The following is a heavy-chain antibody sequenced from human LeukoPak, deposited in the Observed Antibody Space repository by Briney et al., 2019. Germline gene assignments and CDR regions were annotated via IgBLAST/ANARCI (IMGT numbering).Heavy chain of an antibody. CDR1: GGSISSSSYY. D-gene: IGHD3-16*02. Sequence: SETLSLTCTVSGGSISSSSYYWGWIRQPPGKGLEWIGSIYYSGSTYYNPSLKSRVTISVDTSKNQFSLKLSSVTAADTAVYYCARENYDYVWGSYRQNWFDPWGQGTLVTVSS. V-gene: IGHV4-39*07. CDR3: ARENYDYVWGSYRQNWFDP. J-gene: IGHJ5*02. CDR2: IYYSGST.